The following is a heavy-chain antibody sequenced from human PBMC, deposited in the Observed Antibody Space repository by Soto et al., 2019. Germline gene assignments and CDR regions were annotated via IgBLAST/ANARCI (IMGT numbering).Heavy chain of an antibody. V-gene: IGHV1-18*01. CDR1: GYTFTSYG. CDR3: ARVEGKVPAATFDY. CDR2: ISAYNGNT. Sequence: ASVKVSCKASGYTFTSYGISWVRQAPGQGLEWMGWISAYNGNTNYAQELQGRVTMTTDTSTSTAYMELRSLRSDDTAVYYCARVEGKVPAATFDYCGQGTLVTVSS. D-gene: IGHD2-2*01. J-gene: IGHJ4*02.